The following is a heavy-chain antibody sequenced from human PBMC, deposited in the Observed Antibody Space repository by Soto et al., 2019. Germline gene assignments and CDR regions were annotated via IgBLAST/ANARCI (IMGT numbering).Heavy chain of an antibody. J-gene: IGHJ6*02. CDR3: ARDHYVYDILTGYGYYYGMDV. Sequence: SETLSLTCTVSGGSISSGDYYWSWIRQPPGKGLEWIGYIYYSGSTYYNTSLKSRVTISVDTSKNQFFLKLSSVTAADTAVYYCARDHYVYDILTGYGYYYGMDVWGQGTTVTVSS. CDR1: GGSISSGDYY. D-gene: IGHD3-9*01. V-gene: IGHV4-30-4*01. CDR2: IYYSGST.